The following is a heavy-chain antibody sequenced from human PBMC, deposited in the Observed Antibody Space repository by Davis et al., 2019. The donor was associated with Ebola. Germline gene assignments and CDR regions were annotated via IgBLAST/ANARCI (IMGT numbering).Heavy chain of an antibody. J-gene: IGHJ6*02. CDR2: INHSGST. V-gene: IGHV4-34*01. D-gene: IGHD1-26*01. CDR3: ARLGATDYYYGMDV. CDR1: GGSFSGYY. Sequence: MPSETLSLTCAVYGGSFSGYYWTWIRQPPGKGLEWIGEINHSGSTYYNPSLKSRVTISVDRSKNQFSLKLSSVTAADTAVYYCARLGATDYYYGMDVWGQGTTVTVSS.